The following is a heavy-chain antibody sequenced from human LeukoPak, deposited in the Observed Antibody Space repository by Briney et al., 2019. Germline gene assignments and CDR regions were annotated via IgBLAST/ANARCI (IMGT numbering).Heavy chain of an antibody. CDR2: INHSGSP. CDR3: ARELWSYDSSGYPFDY. J-gene: IGHJ4*02. Sequence: NPSETLSLTCAVYGGSFSDYYWSWIRQPPGKGLEWIGEINHSGSPNYNPSLKSRVSISVDTSKNQFSLKLRSVTAADTAVYYCARELWSYDSSGYPFDYWGQGTLVTVSS. V-gene: IGHV4-34*01. CDR1: GGSFSDYY. D-gene: IGHD3-22*01.